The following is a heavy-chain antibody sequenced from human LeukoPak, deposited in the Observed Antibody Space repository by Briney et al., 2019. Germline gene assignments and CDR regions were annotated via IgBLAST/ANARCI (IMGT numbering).Heavy chain of an antibody. V-gene: IGHV3-7*03. CDR2: IKQDGSEK. CDR1: GFTFSSYW. D-gene: IGHD1-26*01. Sequence: PGGSLRLSCAASGFTFSSYWMSWVRQAPGKGLEWVANIKQDGSEKYYVDSVKGRFTISRDNAKNSLYLQMNSLRTEDTGVYYCTTDRRELENIWGQGTLVTVSS. CDR3: TTDRRELENI. J-gene: IGHJ4*02.